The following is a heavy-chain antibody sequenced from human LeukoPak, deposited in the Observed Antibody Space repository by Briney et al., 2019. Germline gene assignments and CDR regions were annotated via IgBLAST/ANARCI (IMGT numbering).Heavy chain of an antibody. CDR3: TTVRTTVTREGYY. D-gene: IGHD4-17*01. J-gene: IGHJ4*02. V-gene: IGHV3-15*01. CDR1: GFTFSSYS. Sequence: AGGSLRLSCAASGFTFSSYSMNWVRQAPGKGLEWVGRIKSKTDGGTTDYAAPVKGRFTISRDDSKNTLYLQMNSLKTEDTAVYYCTTVRTTVTREGYYWGQGTLVTVSS. CDR2: IKSKTDGGTT.